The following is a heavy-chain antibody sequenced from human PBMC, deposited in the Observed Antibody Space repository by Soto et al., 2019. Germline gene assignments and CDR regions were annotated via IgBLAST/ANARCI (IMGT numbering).Heavy chain of an antibody. Sequence: QLQLQESGPGLVKPSETLSLTCTVSGGSISSSSYYWGWIRQPPGKGLEWIGSIYYSGSTYYNPSLKSRVTISVDTSKNQFSLKLSSVTAADTAVYYCARSDPPYSSGSDYWGQGTLVTVSS. CDR2: IYYSGST. CDR3: ARSDPPYSSGSDY. D-gene: IGHD6-19*01. J-gene: IGHJ4*02. V-gene: IGHV4-39*01. CDR1: GGSISSSSYY.